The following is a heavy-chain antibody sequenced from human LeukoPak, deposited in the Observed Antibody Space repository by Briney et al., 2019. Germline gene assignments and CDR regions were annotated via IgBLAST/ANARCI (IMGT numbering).Heavy chain of an antibody. V-gene: IGHV3-7*03. Sequence: GGSLRLSCAASGLIFSSYWMSWARQAPGKGLEWVANIKQDGSEEYYVDSVKGRFTISRDNAKNSLYLQMNSLRVEDTAVYYCARGRYDYGDSEDAFDIWGQGTMVTVSS. CDR2: IKQDGSEE. J-gene: IGHJ3*02. D-gene: IGHD4-17*01. CDR1: GLIFSSYW. CDR3: ARGRYDYGDSEDAFDI.